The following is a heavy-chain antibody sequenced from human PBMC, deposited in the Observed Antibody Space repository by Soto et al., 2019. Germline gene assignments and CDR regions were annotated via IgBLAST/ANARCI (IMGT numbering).Heavy chain of an antibody. V-gene: IGHV4-59*01. CDR1: GGSISSYY. CDR3: ARGDGITGTTWDY. D-gene: IGHD1-20*01. CDR2: IYYSGST. J-gene: IGHJ4*02. Sequence: QVQLQESGPGLVKPSETLSLTCTVSGGSISSYYWSWIRQPPGKGLEWIGYIYYSGSTNYNPSLTSRVTISVDTSKNRCSLKLSSVTAADTAVYYCARGDGITGTTWDYWGQGTLVTVSS.